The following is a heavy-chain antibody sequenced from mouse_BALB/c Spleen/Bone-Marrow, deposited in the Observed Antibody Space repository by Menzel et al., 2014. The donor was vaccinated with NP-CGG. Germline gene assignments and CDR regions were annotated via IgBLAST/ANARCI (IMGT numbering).Heavy chain of an antibody. CDR3: ARHAYYDQTEVSFVY. CDR2: ISGDGRYT. V-gene: IGHV5-9-2*01. Sequence: DVMLVESGGGLVKSGGSLKLSCAASGFSFSNYGMSWVRQTPEKRLEWVATISGDGRYTFYSDSVRGRFTISRDNAKYNLYLQLSSLRSADTALYYCARHAYYDQTEVSFVYWGQGTLVTVPA. J-gene: IGHJ3*01. CDR1: GFSFSNYG. D-gene: IGHD2-4*01.